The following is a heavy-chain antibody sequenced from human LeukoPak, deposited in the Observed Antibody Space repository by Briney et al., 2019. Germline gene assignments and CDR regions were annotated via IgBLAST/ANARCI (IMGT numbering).Heavy chain of an antibody. V-gene: IGHV4-4*07. CDR1: GGSLSSYY. D-gene: IGHD3-22*01. J-gene: IGHJ4*02. Sequence: SETLSLTCTVSGGSLSSYYWSWIRQPAGKGLEWIGRIYTSGSTNYNPSLKSRVTMSVDMSTNQFSLKLSSVTAADTAVYYCARGGDSSGYEYYFDYWGQGTPVTVSS. CDR3: ARGGDSSGYEYYFDY. CDR2: IYTSGST.